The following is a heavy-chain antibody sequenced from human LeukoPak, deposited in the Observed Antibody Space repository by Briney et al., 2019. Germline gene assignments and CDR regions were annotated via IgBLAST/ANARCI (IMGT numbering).Heavy chain of an antibody. CDR3: AARNYEGMDV. Sequence: PSETLSLTCTVSGGSISSSSYYWGWLRQPPGKGLEWIGTIYYSGSTYYNPSLKSRVTISVDTSKNQFSLKLSSVTAADTAVYYCAARNYEGMDVWGQGTTVTVSS. CDR1: GGSISSSSYY. D-gene: IGHD6-6*01. CDR2: IYYSGST. J-gene: IGHJ6*02. V-gene: IGHV4-39*01.